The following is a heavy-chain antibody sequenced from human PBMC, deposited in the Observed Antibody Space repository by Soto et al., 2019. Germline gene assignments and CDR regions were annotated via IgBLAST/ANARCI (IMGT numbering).Heavy chain of an antibody. Sequence: SETLSLTCAVSGYSISSGYYWGWIRQPPGKGLEWIGSIYHSGSTYYNPSLKSRVTISADTSKNQFSLKLSSVTAADTAVYYCARIRRDGYNYRGYFDYWGQGTLVTVSS. CDR2: IYHSGST. V-gene: IGHV4-38-2*01. CDR3: ARIRRDGYNYRGYFDY. D-gene: IGHD5-12*01. CDR1: GYSISSGYY. J-gene: IGHJ4*02.